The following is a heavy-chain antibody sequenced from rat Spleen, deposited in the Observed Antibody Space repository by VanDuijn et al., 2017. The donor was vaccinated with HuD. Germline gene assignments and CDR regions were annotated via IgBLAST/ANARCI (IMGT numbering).Heavy chain of an antibody. V-gene: IGHV5-46*01. CDR3: LRHGIYNNYGWFAY. Sequence: EVQLVESGGGLVQPGRSLKLSCAASGFTFTSFPVAWVRQAPTKGLEWVATISASGGGTYYPDSVKGRFTISRDNSKSTLYLQMDSLRSEDTASYYCLRHGIYNNYGWFAYWGQGTLVTVSS. CDR1: GFTFTSFP. CDR2: ISASGGGT. J-gene: IGHJ3*01. D-gene: IGHD1-10*01.